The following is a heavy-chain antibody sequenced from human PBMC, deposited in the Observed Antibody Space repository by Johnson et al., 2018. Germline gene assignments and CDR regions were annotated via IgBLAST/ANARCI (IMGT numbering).Heavy chain of an antibody. CDR2: INSDGSST. V-gene: IGHV3-74*01. CDR3: ARDLAYHAFDI. J-gene: IGHJ3*02. Sequence: EVQLVESGGGLVQPGGSLRLSCAASGFTFSSYWMHWVRQAPGKGLVWVSRINSDGSSTSYADSVRGRFTISRDNAKNTLDLQMNSLRAEETAVYSCARDLAYHAFDIWGQGTMVTVSS. CDR1: GFTFSSYW.